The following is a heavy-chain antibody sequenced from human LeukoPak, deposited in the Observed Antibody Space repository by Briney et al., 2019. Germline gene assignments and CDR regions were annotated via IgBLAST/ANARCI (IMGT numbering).Heavy chain of an antibody. D-gene: IGHD6-13*01. Sequence: PSETLSLTCTVSGGSISSSSYYWGWIRQPPGKGLEWIGSIYYSGSTNYNPSLKSRVTISVDTSKNQFSLKLSSVTAADTAVYYCARIAAAGTVHWFDPWGQGTLVTVSS. CDR3: ARIAAAGTVHWFDP. CDR1: GGSISSSSYY. V-gene: IGHV4-39*07. CDR2: IYYSGST. J-gene: IGHJ5*02.